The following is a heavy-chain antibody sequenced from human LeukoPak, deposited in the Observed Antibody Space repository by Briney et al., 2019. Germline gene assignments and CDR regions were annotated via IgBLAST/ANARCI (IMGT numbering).Heavy chain of an antibody. V-gene: IGHV3-30*03. J-gene: IGHJ4*02. CDR1: GFTFSSYG. CDR3: ASFFGELFAY. Sequence: PGGSLRLSCAASGFTFSSYGMHWVRQAPGKGLEWVAVISYDGSNKYYADSVKGRFTISRDNSKNTLYLQMNSLRAEDTAVYYCASFFGELFAYWGQGTLVTVSS. CDR2: ISYDGSNK. D-gene: IGHD3-10*01.